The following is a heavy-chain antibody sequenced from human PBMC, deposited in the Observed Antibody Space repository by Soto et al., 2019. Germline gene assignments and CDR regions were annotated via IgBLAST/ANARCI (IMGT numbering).Heavy chain of an antibody. J-gene: IGHJ4*02. CDR2: IANSGSPT. CDR1: GFTFSDHY. CDR3: AGAVAATPWFFDY. V-gene: IGHV3-11*01. Sequence: GGSLRLSCAASGFTFSDHYMSWIRQAPGKGLEWVSYIANSGSPTYYADSVKGRFTVSRDNAESSLYLQMNSLRAEDTALYYCAGAVAATPWFFDYWGQGTLVTVSS. D-gene: IGHD2-15*01.